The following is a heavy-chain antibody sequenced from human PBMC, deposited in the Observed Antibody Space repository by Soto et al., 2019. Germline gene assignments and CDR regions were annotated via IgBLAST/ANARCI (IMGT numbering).Heavy chain of an antibody. J-gene: IGHJ4*02. CDR3: ARGKSTDAYNPLGY. V-gene: IGHV3-53*01. Sequence: GGSLRLSCAASGFTVSNYYMTWVRQAPGRGLQWVSVIYSAGPTYYADSVKGRFTISRDESKNSLFLQMDNLRAEDTATYYCARGKSTDAYNPLGYWGPETLVTVSS. CDR2: IYSAGPT. CDR1: GFTVSNYY. D-gene: IGHD1-1*01.